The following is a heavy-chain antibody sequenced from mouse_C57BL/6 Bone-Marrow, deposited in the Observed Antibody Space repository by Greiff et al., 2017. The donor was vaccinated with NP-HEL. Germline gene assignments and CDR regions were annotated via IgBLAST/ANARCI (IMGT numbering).Heavy chain of an antibody. CDR1: GFTFSDFY. V-gene: IGHV7-1*01. J-gene: IGHJ4*01. CDR3: ARDGPYSYAMDY. Sequence: EVQLVESGGGLVQSGRSLRLSCATSGFTFSDFYMEWVRQAPGKGLEWIAASRNKANDYTTEYSASVKGRFIVSRDTSQSILYLQMNALRAEDTAMYYCARDGPYSYAMDYWGQGTSVTVSS. CDR2: SRNKANDYTT.